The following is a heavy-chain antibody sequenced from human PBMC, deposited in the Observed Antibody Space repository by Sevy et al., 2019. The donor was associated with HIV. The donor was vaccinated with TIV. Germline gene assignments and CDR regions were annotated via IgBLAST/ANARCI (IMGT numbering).Heavy chain of an antibody. CDR3: VRDDRDGYFDY. CDR2: INPDSGGP. J-gene: IGHJ4*02. V-gene: IGHV1-2*02. CDR1: GYTFTGYY. Sequence: ASVKVSCKASGYTFTGYYMHCVRQAPGQGLEWMGWINPDSGGPNYAPKFHGRVTLTRDTSISTAYMELSRLKSDDTAVYYCVRDDRDGYFDYWGQGTLVTVSS.